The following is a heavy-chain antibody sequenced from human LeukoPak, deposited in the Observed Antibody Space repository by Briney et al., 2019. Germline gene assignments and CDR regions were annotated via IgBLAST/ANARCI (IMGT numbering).Heavy chain of an antibody. CDR3: ARHSENYDILTGYSATPFDY. J-gene: IGHJ4*02. CDR1: GGSISSGDYY. D-gene: IGHD3-9*01. V-gene: IGHV4-30-4*01. CDR2: IYYSGST. Sequence: SQTLSLTCTVSGGSISSGDYYWSWIRQPPGKGLEWIGYIYYSGSTYYNPSLKSRVTISVDTSKNQFSLKLSSVTAADTAVYYCARHSENYDILTGYSATPFDYWGQGTLVTVSS.